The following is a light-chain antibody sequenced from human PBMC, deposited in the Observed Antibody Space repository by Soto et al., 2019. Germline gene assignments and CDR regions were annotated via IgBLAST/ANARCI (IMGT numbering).Light chain of an antibody. J-gene: IGKJ1*01. V-gene: IGKV4-1*01. Sequence: DIVMTQSPDSLAVSLGERATINCKSSQTILSRSTNKDSLAWFQQRPGQPPKLLINWATTRESGVPDRFSGSGSGTDFTLTISTPQAEDVAVYYCQQYYGTPTLGQGTNVEIK. CDR2: WAT. CDR1: QTILSRSTNKDS. CDR3: QQYYGTPT.